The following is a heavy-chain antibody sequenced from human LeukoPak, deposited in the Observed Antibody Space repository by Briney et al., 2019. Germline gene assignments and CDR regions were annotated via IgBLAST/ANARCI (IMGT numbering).Heavy chain of an antibody. CDR3: AREKRYYFDY. J-gene: IGHJ4*02. Sequence: LSLTCTVSGGSISSGDYYMSWVRQAPGKGLEWVSVIYSGGSTYYADSVKGRFTISRDNSKNTLYLQMNSLRAEDTAVYYCAREKRYYFDYWGQGTLVTVSS. D-gene: IGHD6-25*01. CDR2: IYSGGST. CDR1: GGSISSGDYY. V-gene: IGHV3-53*01.